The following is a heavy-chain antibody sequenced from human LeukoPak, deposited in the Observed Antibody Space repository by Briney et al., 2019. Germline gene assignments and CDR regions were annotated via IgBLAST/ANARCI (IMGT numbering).Heavy chain of an antibody. CDR2: IYPDDSDT. Sequence: KRGESLKISCKGSGYIFTKYWIGWVRQLPGKGLEWMGIIYPDDSDTRYSPSFQGQVTISADKSINTAYLQWSSLKASDTAMYYCARGADFDYWGQGTLVTVSS. CDR3: ARGADFDY. V-gene: IGHV5-51*01. CDR1: GYIFTKYW. J-gene: IGHJ4*02.